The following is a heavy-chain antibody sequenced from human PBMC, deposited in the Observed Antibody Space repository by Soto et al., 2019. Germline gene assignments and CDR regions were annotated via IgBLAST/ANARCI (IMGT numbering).Heavy chain of an antibody. D-gene: IGHD1-26*01. J-gene: IGHJ6*01. CDR3: GRGNGSPQYGMDV. CDR1: GGSISSGDYY. V-gene: IGHV4-30-4*01. CDR2: IYDSGST. Sequence: QVQLQESGPRLVKPSQTLSLTCSGSGGSISSGDYYWSWIRQPPGKGLEWIGYIYDSGSTYYNTSLPSRVTISVDPTNKQFSLEPSSLTAADKAGYYCGRGNGSPQYGMDVWGQGTTVTVSS.